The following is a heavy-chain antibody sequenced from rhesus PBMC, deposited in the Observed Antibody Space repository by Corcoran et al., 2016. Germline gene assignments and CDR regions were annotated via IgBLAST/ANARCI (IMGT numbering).Heavy chain of an antibody. V-gene: IGHV4-169*01. CDR2: IYGSGSNP. CDR3: TRVTVGVGSDV. J-gene: IGHJ5-2*02. Sequence: QLQLQESGPGLVKPSETLSLTCAVSGGSFSRSSWGWIRPAPGKGLEWIGYIYGSGSNPNYNASLKSRLTLSVDTSKNQLSLKLSSVTAADTAVYYCTRVTVGVGSDVWGRGVLVTVSP. D-gene: IGHD4-23*01. CDR1: GGSFSRSS.